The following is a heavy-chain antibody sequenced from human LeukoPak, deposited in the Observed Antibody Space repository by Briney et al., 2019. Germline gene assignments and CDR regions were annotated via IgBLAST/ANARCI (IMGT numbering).Heavy chain of an antibody. CDR3: AKDKPGAIFGVVLPYFDY. CDR2: IRYDGSNK. CDR1: GFTFSSYG. Sequence: PGGSLRLSCAASGFTFSSYGMHWVRQAPGKGLEWVAFIRYDGSNKYYADSVKGRFTISRDNSKNTLYLQMNSLRAEDTAVYYCAKDKPGAIFGVVLPYFDYGGQGTLVTVSS. D-gene: IGHD3-3*01. V-gene: IGHV3-30*02. J-gene: IGHJ4*02.